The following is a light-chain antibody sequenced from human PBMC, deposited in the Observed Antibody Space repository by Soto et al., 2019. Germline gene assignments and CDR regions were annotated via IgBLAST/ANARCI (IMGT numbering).Light chain of an antibody. J-gene: IGLJ1*01. CDR3: SSYTNSGTLV. CDR2: EVS. V-gene: IGLV2-14*01. CDR1: NSDIGAYNY. Sequence: QSVLTQPASVSGSPGQSITISCTGTNSDIGAYNYVSWYQQHPGKAPKLMIYEVSNRPSGFSDRFSGPKSGNTASLTISGLQADDEADYYCSSYTNSGTLVFGTGTKLTVL.